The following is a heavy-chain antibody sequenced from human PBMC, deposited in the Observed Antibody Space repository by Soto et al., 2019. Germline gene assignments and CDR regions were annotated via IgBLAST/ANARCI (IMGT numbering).Heavy chain of an antibody. CDR1: GYTFTSYA. J-gene: IGHJ4*02. CDR3: ARGVGSCSWYKGDYFDY. D-gene: IGHD6-13*01. CDR2: INAGNGNT. Sequence: ASVKVSCKASGYTFTSYAMHWVRQAPGQRLEWMGWINAGNGNTKYSQKFQGRVTITRDTSASTAYMELSSLRSEDTAVYYCARGVGSCSWYKGDYFDYWGQGTLVTVSS. V-gene: IGHV1-3*01.